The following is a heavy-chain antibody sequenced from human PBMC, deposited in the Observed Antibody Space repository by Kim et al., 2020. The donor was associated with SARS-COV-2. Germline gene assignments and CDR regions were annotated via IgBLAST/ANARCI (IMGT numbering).Heavy chain of an antibody. J-gene: IGHJ4*02. Sequence: NTVPRNGRHTHSRKNAKNTLYLHMNSLRAEDTAVYYCAKGASWSSGLDSWGQGTLVTVSS. D-gene: IGHD3-22*01. V-gene: IGHV3-23*01. CDR3: AKGASWSSGLDS.